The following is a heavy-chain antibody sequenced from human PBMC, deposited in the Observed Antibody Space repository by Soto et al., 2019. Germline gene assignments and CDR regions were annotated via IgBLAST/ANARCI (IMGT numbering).Heavy chain of an antibody. Sequence: QVQLQQWGARLLKPSETLSLTCAVYGGSFSGYFWTWIRQAPGKGLEWIGEINHSGGTNYNSSLKSRVTISVDTSKNQFSLILYSVTAADTAVYYCARDRLYYHFWDGHQIEGPYGMDVWGQGTTVSVSS. CDR1: GGSFSGYF. CDR3: ARDRLYYHFWDGHQIEGPYGMDV. J-gene: IGHJ6*02. CDR2: INHSGGT. V-gene: IGHV4-34*02. D-gene: IGHD3-3*02.